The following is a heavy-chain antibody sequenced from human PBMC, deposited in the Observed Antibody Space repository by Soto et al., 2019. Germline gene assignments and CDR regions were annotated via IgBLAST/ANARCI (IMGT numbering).Heavy chain of an antibody. CDR1: GFTFSSYS. CDR2: ISSSSSYI. Sequence: PGGSLRLSCAASGFTFSSYSMNWVRQAPGKGLEWVSSISSSSSYIYYADSVKGRFTISRDNAKNSLYLQMNSLRAEDTAVYYCARVNDFWSGYYYYGMDVWGQGTTVTVSS. CDR3: ARVNDFWSGYYYYGMDV. J-gene: IGHJ6*02. V-gene: IGHV3-21*04. D-gene: IGHD3-3*01.